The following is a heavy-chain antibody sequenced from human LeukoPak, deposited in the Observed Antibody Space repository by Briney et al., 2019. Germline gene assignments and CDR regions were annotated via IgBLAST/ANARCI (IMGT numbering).Heavy chain of an antibody. D-gene: IGHD6-19*01. CDR1: GFTFSSYA. CDR3: AKLPVAGTIRQIDY. V-gene: IGHV3-23*01. CDR2: ISGSGGST. J-gene: IGHJ4*02. Sequence: PGGSLRLSCAASGFTFSSYAMHWVRQAPGKGLEWVSAISGSGGSTYYADSVKGRFTISRDKSKKTLYLQMNSLRAEDTAVYYCAKLPVAGTIRQIDYWGQGTLVTVSS.